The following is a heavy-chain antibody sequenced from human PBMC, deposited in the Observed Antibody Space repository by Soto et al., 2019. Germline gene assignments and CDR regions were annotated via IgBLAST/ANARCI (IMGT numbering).Heavy chain of an antibody. CDR2: INHSGST. CDR1: GGSFSGYY. V-gene: IGHV4-34*01. D-gene: IGHD3-9*01. J-gene: IGHJ6*03. CDR3: ARGRLTGYYYYYMDV. Sequence: SETLSLTCAVYGGSFSGYYWSWIRQPPGKGLEWIGEINHSGSTNYNPSLKSRVTISVDPSKNQFSLKLSSVTAADTAVYYCARGRLTGYYYYYMDVWGKGTTVTVSS.